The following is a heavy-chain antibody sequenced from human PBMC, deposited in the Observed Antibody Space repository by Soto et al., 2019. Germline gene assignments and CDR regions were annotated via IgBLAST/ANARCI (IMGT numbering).Heavy chain of an antibody. CDR3: ARDPLGYYDYVWGSYRYHYFDY. D-gene: IGHD3-16*02. V-gene: IGHV1-18*01. CDR2: ISAYNGNT. Sequence: QVQLVQSGAEVKKRGASVKVSCKASGYTFTSYGISWVRQAPGQGLEWMGWISAYNGNTNYAQKLQGRVTMTTDTSTSTAYMELRSLRSDDTAVYYCARDPLGYYDYVWGSYRYHYFDYWGQGTLVTVSS. CDR1: GYTFTSYG. J-gene: IGHJ4*02.